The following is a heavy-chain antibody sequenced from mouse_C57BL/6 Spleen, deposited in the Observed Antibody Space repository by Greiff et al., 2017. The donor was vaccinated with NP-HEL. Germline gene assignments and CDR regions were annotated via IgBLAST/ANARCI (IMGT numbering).Heavy chain of an antibody. J-gene: IGHJ3*01. CDR1: GYTFTSYG. D-gene: IGHD2-4*01. CDR2: IYIGYGYT. V-gene: IGHV1-58*01. CDR3: ARERDYDYGAWFAY. Sequence: EVQLVESGAELVRPGSSVKMSCKTSGYTFTSYGINWVKQRPGQGLEWIGYIYIGYGYTEYNEKFKGKATLTSDTSSSTAYMQLSSLTSEESAIYFCARERDYDYGAWFAYWGQGTLVTVSA.